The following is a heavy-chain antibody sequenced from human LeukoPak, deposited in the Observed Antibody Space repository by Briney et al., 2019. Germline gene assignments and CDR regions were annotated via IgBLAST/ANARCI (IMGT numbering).Heavy chain of an antibody. V-gene: IGHV3-53*01. D-gene: IGHD3-10*01. J-gene: IGHJ4*02. CDR1: GLSVGDND. Sequence: GGSLRLSCAASGLSVGDNDMNWVRQAPGKGLEWVSVIHSGGNAYYADSVKGRFTISRDNSKNTLYLQMNSLRADDTAVYYCAMYGSGRITNYWGQGTLVPVSS. CDR2: IHSGGNA. CDR3: AMYGSGRITNY.